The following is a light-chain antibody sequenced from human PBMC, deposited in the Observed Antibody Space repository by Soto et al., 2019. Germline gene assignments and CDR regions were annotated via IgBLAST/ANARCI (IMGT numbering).Light chain of an antibody. CDR2: GAS. CDR1: QSVSSSY. J-gene: IGKJ1*01. Sequence: EIVLTQSPGTLSLSPGERATLSCRASQSVSSSYLAWYQKKPGQAPRLLIYGASSRATGIPDRFSGSGSGTDFTLTISRLEPEDFAVYYCQQYGSSGTFGQGTKVEIK. V-gene: IGKV3-20*01. CDR3: QQYGSSGT.